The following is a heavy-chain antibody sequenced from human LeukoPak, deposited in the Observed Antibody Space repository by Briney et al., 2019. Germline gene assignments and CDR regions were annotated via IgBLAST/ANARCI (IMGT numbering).Heavy chain of an antibody. J-gene: IGHJ5*02. V-gene: IGHV4-39*01. CDR1: GGSVSSSSYY. CDR3: ARHLRLLMVYAA. D-gene: IGHD2-8*01. Sequence: SETLSLTCTVSGGSVSSSSYYWGWIRQPPGKGLEWIGSIYYSGSTYYNPSLKSRVTISVDTSKNQFSPKLSSVTAADTAVYYCARHLRLLMVYAAWGQGTLVTVSS. CDR2: IYYSGST.